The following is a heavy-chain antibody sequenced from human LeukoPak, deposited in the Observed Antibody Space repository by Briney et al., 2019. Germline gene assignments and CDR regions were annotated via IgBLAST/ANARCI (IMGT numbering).Heavy chain of an antibody. CDR2: INHSGST. D-gene: IGHD6-13*01. V-gene: IGHV4-34*01. J-gene: IGHJ4*02. CDR1: GGSFSGYY. Sequence: SETLSLTCAVYGGSFSGYYWSWIRQPPGKGLEWIGEINHSGSTNYNPFLKSRVTISVDTSKNQFSLKLSSVTAADTAVYYCARGGRQQQLVLSFVDYWGQGTLVTVSS. CDR3: ARGGRQQQLVLSFVDY.